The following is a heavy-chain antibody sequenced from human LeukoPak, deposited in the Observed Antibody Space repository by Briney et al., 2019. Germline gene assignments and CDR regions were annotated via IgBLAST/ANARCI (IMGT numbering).Heavy chain of an antibody. CDR3: ARDGETTVTTFPFDY. CDR2: INPSGGST. CDR1: GYTFTSYY. Sequence: ASVKVSCKASGYTFTSYYMHWVRQAPGQGLEWMGIINPSGGSTSYAQKFQGRVTMTRDTSTSTVYVELSSLRSEDTAVYYCARDGETTVTTFPFDYWGQGTLATVSS. V-gene: IGHV1-46*01. D-gene: IGHD4-17*01. J-gene: IGHJ4*02.